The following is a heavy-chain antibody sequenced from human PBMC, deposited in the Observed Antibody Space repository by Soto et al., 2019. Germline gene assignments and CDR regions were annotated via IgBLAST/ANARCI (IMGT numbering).Heavy chain of an antibody. CDR1: GFTVSSNY. Sequence: PGGSLRLSCAASGFTVSSNYMSWVRQAPGKGLEWVSVIYSGGSTYYADSVKGRLTISRDNSKNTLYLQMNSLRAEDTAVYYCARDLVDTAMAFDYWGQGTLVTVS. D-gene: IGHD5-18*01. J-gene: IGHJ4*02. V-gene: IGHV3-53*01. CDR2: IYSGGST. CDR3: ARDLVDTAMAFDY.